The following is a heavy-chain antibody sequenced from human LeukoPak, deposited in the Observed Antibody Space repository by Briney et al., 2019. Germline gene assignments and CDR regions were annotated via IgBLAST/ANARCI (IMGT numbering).Heavy chain of an antibody. J-gene: IGHJ6*04. D-gene: IGHD3-16*01. CDR1: GDSISNYY. CDR2: IYTSGYT. V-gene: IGHV4-4*07. Sequence: SETLSLTCTVSGDSISNYYWNWVRQPAGKGLEWIGHIYTSGYTNYNPSLKSRVTVSVDTSKNQFSLKLTSVTAADAAVYYCARKPQIMSPAGGMDVGGKGPTVTVSS. CDR3: ARKPQIMSPAGGMDV.